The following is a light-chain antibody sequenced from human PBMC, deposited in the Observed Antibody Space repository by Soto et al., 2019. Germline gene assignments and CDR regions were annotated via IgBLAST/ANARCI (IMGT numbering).Light chain of an antibody. CDR3: QSHDSSNVV. V-gene: IGLV6-57*02. CDR1: SGSIASNY. CDR2: EDN. J-gene: IGLJ2*01. Sequence: NFMLTQPHSVSESPGKTVTISCTGSSGSIASNYVQWYQQRPGSAPTTVIYEDNKRPSGVPDRFSGSIDRSSNSASLINSGLKTEDEADYYCQSHDSSNVVFGGGTKLTVL.